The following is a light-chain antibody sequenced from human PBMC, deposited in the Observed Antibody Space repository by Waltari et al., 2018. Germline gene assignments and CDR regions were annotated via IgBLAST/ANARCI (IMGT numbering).Light chain of an antibody. CDR2: KDN. J-gene: IGLJ2*01. CDR3: QSEVNSRTYAIL. Sequence: SYELTQPPSVSVSPGQTARITCPGAALAQQYAYWYQQKPGQAPMLLIYKDNERPSGIPERFSGSSSGTTVTLTISGVQAEDEADYYCQSEVNSRTYAILFGGGTKVTVL. V-gene: IGLV3-25*03. CDR1: ALAQQY.